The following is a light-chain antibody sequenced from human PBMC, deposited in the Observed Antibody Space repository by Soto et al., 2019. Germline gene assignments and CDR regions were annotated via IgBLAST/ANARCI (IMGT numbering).Light chain of an antibody. CDR2: GAS. J-gene: IGKJ1*01. Sequence: EIVLTQSPGTLSLSPGERAPLSCRASQSVSSNYITWYQQKPGQAPRRLIFGASSRATGIPDRFSGSGSGTDFTLTISRLEPEEFAVYYCQQYGSSPSTFGQGTKVDIK. CDR3: QQYGSSPST. CDR1: QSVSSNY. V-gene: IGKV3-20*01.